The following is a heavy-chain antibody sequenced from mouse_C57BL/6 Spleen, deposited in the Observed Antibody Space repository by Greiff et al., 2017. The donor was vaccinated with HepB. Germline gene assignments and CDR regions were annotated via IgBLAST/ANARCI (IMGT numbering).Heavy chain of an antibody. J-gene: IGHJ2*01. V-gene: IGHV1-80*01. D-gene: IGHD1-1*01. CDR3: ARSADYYGSSFDY. Sequence: VQLQQSGAELVKPGASVKISCKASGYAFSSYWMNWVKQRPGKGLEWIGQIYPGDGDTNYNGKFKGKATLTADKSSSTAYMQPSSLTSEDSAVYFCARSADYYGSSFDYWGQGTTLTDSS. CDR1: GYAFSSYW. CDR2: IYPGDGDT.